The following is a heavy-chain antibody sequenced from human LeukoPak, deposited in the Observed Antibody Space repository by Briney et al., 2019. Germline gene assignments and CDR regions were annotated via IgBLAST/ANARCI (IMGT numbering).Heavy chain of an antibody. V-gene: IGHV3-53*01. J-gene: IGHJ4*02. Sequence: GGSLRLSCAASGFTVSSNYMSWVRQAPGKGLEWVSVIYSGGSTYYADSVKGRFTISRDNSKNTLYLQMNSLRAEDTAVYYCASARYYDFWSGRGSEYYFDYWGQGTLVTVSS. CDR3: ASARYYDFWSGRGSEYYFDY. CDR2: IYSGGST. CDR1: GFTVSSNY. D-gene: IGHD3-3*01.